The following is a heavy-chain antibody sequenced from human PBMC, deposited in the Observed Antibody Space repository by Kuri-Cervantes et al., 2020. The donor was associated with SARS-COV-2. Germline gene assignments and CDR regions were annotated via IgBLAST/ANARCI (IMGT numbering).Heavy chain of an antibody. V-gene: IGHV5-51*01. CDR2: IYPGDSDT. CDR3: ARSSTPSVVIATSPLDY. D-gene: IGHD2-21*01. J-gene: IGHJ4*02. CDR1: GYSFTNVW. Sequence: KVSCKASGYSFTNVWIGWVRQMPGKGLEWMGIIYPGDSDTRYSPSFQGQVTISADKSISTAYLQRSSLKASDTAMYYCARSSTPSVVIATSPLDYWGQGTLVTVSS.